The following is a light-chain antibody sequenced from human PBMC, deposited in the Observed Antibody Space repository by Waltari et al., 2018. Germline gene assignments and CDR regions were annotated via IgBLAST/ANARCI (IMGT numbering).Light chain of an antibody. Sequence: QSVLTQPPSVSGTPGQRVTISCSGSTSNIGAGHDVHWYQHLPGTAPKLLIYGNNNRPSGVPDRFSGSKSGTSASLAISGLRSEDEGDYYCAAWDDTLSHWVFGGGTKLTVL. CDR3: AAWDDTLSHWV. CDR1: TSNIGAGHD. J-gene: IGLJ3*02. CDR2: GNN. V-gene: IGLV1-40*01.